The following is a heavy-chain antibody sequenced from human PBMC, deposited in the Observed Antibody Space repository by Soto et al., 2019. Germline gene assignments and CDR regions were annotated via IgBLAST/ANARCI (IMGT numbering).Heavy chain of an antibody. V-gene: IGHV3-66*03. Sequence: PGGSLRLSCAASGFTVSSRYVSWVRQAPGKGLEWLSVIYASENTYYADSVRGRFTISRDISKNTLYLQMSSLRIEDTAVYYCTIDRWNFGGPFVSWGQGSLVTGSS. D-gene: IGHD1-1*01. CDR3: TIDRWNFGGPFVS. CDR2: IYASENT. CDR1: GFTVSSRY. J-gene: IGHJ4*02.